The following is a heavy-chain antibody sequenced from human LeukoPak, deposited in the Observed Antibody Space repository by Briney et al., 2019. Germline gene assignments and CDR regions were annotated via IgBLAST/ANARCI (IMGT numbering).Heavy chain of an antibody. Sequence: GESLKISCKGSGYSFTSYWIGWVRQMPGKGLEWMGISYPGDSDTRYSPSFQGQVTISADKSISTAYLQWSSLKASDTAMYYCARLRGLESYSSHLTYFDYWGQGTLVTVSS. CDR3: ARLRGLESYSSHLTYFDY. V-gene: IGHV5-51*01. D-gene: IGHD6-13*01. CDR1: GYSFTSYW. CDR2: SYPGDSDT. J-gene: IGHJ4*02.